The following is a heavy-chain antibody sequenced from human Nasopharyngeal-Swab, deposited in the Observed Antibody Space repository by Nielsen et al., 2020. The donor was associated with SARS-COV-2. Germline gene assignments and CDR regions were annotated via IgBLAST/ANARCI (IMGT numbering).Heavy chain of an antibody. CDR2: FDPEDGET. V-gene: IGHV1-24*01. CDR1: GYTLTELS. J-gene: IGHJ5*02. Sequence: ASVKVSCKVSGYTLTELSMHWVRQAPGKGLEWMGGFDPEDGETIYAQKFQGRVTMTEDTSTDTAYMELSSLRSEDTAVYYCATSPGIAVAGTHLSRFDPWGQGTLVTVSS. CDR3: ATSPGIAVAGTHLSRFDP. D-gene: IGHD6-19*01.